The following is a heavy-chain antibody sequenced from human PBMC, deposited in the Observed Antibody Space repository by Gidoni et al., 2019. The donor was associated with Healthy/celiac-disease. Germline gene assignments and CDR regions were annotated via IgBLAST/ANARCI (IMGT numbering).Heavy chain of an antibody. J-gene: IGHJ6*02. D-gene: IGHD4-17*01. V-gene: IGHV4-34*01. CDR1: GGSFRGYY. CDR2: INHSGST. CDR3: ASRRRDLRNLYYYYGMDV. Sequence: QVQLQQWGAVLLKPSEPLSLTCAVYGGSFRGYYWSWIRQPPGKGLEWIGEINHSGSTNYNPSLKSRVTRSVDTSKNQFSLKLSSVTAADTAVYYCASRRRDLRNLYYYYGMDVWGQGTTVTVSS.